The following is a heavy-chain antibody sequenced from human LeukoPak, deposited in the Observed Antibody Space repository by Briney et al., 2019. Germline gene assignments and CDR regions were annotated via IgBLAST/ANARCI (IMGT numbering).Heavy chain of an antibody. D-gene: IGHD4-17*01. CDR2: IYYSGST. V-gene: IGHV4-59*12. J-gene: IGHJ4*02. CDR3: ARAPLNYGDYGDY. CDR1: GGSISSYY. Sequence: SETLSLTCTVSGGSISSYYWSWIRQPPGKGLEWIGYIYYSGSTYYNPSLKSRVTISVDTSKNQFSLKLSSVTAADTAVYYCARAPLNYGDYGDYWGQGTLVTVSS.